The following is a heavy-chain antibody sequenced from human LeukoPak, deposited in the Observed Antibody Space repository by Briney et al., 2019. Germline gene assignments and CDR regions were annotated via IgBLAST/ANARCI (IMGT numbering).Heavy chain of an antibody. CDR1: GFTFSTFA. J-gene: IGHJ3*02. D-gene: IGHD6-13*01. CDR2: IFPSGGEI. CDR3: AKDSRIAAAGTPTGAFDI. Sequence: GGSLRLSCAASGFTFSTFAMIWVRQPPGKGLEWVSSIFPSGGEIHYADSVRGRFTISRDNSKSTLSLQMNSLRAEDTAVYYCAKDSRIAAAGTPTGAFDIWGQGTMVTVSS. V-gene: IGHV3-23*01.